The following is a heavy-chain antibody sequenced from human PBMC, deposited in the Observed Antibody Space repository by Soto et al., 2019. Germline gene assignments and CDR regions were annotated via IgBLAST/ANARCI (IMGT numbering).Heavy chain of an antibody. D-gene: IGHD6-13*01. J-gene: IGHJ4*02. Sequence: GGSLRLSCAASGFTFSTYGMHWVRQAPGKGLEWVAAMSYDGTKQYYVDSVKGRYTISRDNSRNTLFLQLNSLRDEDTAVYYCAKEYGSTWIDHWGQGTPVTVSS. CDR2: MSYDGTKQ. CDR1: GFTFSTYG. CDR3: AKEYGSTWIDH. V-gene: IGHV3-30*18.